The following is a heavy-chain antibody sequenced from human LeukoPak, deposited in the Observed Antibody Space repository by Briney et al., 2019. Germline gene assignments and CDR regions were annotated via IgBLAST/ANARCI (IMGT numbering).Heavy chain of an antibody. V-gene: IGHV3-30*18. D-gene: IGHD3-16*01. Sequence: GGSLRLSCAGSGFSFSSYGMHWVRQAPGKGLEGVAVISYDGSNKYYADSVKGRFTISRDNSKNTLYLQMNSLRAEDTAVYYCAKDLGIDYWGQGTLVTVSS. CDR1: GFSFSSYG. CDR2: ISYDGSNK. J-gene: IGHJ4*02. CDR3: AKDLGIDY.